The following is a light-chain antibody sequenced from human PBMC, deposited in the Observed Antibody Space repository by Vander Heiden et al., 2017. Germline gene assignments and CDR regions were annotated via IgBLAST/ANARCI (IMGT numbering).Light chain of an antibody. CDR1: QSVSSY. CDR3: QQRSNWPPLS. J-gene: IGKJ4*01. V-gene: IGKV3-11*01. CDR2: DAS. Sequence: ELLLTQSPATLSLSPGARATLSGRASQSVSSYLAWYQQKPGQAPRLLIYDASNRATGIPARFSGSGSGTDFTLTISSLEPEDFAVYYCQQRSNWPPLSFGGGTKVEIK.